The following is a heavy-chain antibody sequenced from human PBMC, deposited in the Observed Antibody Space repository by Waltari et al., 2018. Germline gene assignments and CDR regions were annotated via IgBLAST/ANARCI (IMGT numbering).Heavy chain of an antibody. CDR1: GFPCIYAW. CDR3: ATDNRRYYGSGTFDY. D-gene: IGHD3-10*01. J-gene: IGHJ4*02. CDR2: IRSDTDGGTT. Sequence: EVQLVESGGGLVKPGGYLGLSCVASGFPCIYAWMAWVRRAPGKGREWVGRIRSDTDGGTTDYAAPVKGRFTISRDDSKNMVFLQMNSLKTEDTAVYYCATDNRRYYGSGTFDYWGQGTQVTVSS. V-gene: IGHV3-15*01.